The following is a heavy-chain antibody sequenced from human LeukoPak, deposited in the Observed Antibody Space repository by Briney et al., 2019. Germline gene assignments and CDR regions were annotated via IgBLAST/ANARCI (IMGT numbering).Heavy chain of an antibody. V-gene: IGHV4-31*03. J-gene: IGHJ4*02. CDR1: GGSISSGGYY. CDR2: IYYSGST. CDR3: AREVWFGELLIDY. Sequence: SQTLSLTCTVSGGSISSGGYYWSWIRQHPGKGLEWIGYIYYSGSTYYNPSLKSRVTISVDTSKNQFSLKLSSVTAADTAVYYCAREVWFGELLIDYWGQGTLVTVSS. D-gene: IGHD3-10*01.